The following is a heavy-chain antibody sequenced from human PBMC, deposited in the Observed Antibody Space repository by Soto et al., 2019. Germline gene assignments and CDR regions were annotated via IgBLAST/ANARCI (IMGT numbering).Heavy chain of an antibody. D-gene: IGHD4-17*01. CDR3: ARLLFGDYVNLDDAFDI. CDR1: GGSFSGYY. Sequence: SETLSLTCAVYGGSFSGYYWSWIRQPPGKGLEWIGEINHSGSTNYNPSLKSRVTISVDTSKNQFSLKLSSVTAADTAVYYCARLLFGDYVNLDDAFDIWGQGTMVTVSS. CDR2: INHSGST. V-gene: IGHV4-34*01. J-gene: IGHJ3*02.